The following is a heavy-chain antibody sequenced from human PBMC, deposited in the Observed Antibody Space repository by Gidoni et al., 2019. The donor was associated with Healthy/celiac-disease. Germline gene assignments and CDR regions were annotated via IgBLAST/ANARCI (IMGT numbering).Heavy chain of an antibody. CDR3: ARESGPGWFDP. J-gene: IGHJ5*02. Sequence: QVQLVESGGGVVQPGRSLRLSCAASGFTFSSYAMHWVRQAPGKGLEWVAVISYDGSNKYYADSVKGRFTISRDNSKNTLYLQMNSLRAEDTAVYYCARESGPGWFDPWGQGTLVTVSS. CDR2: ISYDGSNK. D-gene: IGHD3-3*01. V-gene: IGHV3-30*01. CDR1: GFTFSSYA.